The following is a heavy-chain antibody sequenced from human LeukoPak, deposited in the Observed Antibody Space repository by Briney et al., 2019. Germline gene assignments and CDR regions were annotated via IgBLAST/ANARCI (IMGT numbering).Heavy chain of an antibody. J-gene: IGHJ4*02. CDR3: ARAGYTAMEQVDY. Sequence: GSSVKVSCKASGGTFSSYAISWVRQAPGQGLERMGRIIPILGIANYAQKFQGRVTITADKSTSTAYMELSSLRSEDTAVYYCARAGYTAMEQVDYWGQGTLVTVSS. V-gene: IGHV1-69*04. CDR2: IIPILGIA. CDR1: GGTFSSYA. D-gene: IGHD5-18*01.